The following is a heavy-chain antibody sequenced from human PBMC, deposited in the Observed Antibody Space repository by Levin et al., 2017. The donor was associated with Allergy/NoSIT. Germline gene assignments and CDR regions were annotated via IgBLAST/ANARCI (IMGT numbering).Heavy chain of an antibody. J-gene: IGHJ6*03. Sequence: ETLSLTCAASGFTFSSYSMNWVRQAPGKGLEWVSYISSSSSTIYYADSVKGRFTISRDNAKNSLYLQMNSLRAEDTAVYYCAREGHYYYYMDVWGKGTTVTVSS. CDR1: GFTFSSYS. V-gene: IGHV3-48*01. CDR3: AREGHYYYYMDV. CDR2: ISSSSSTI.